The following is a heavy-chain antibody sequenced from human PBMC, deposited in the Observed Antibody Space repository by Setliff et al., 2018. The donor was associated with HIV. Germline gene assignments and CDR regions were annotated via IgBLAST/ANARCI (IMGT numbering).Heavy chain of an antibody. V-gene: IGHV4-4*07. CDR2: IYTSGST. J-gene: IGHJ5*02. D-gene: IGHD3-10*01. CDR1: GGSISSYY. CDR3: ARDRHSSGLGSYGP. Sequence: PSETLSLTCTVSGGSISSYYWSWIRQPAGKGLEWIGRIYTSGSTNYNPSLKSRVTISLYTSDNQFSLRLSSVTAADTAVYFCARDRHSSGLGSYGPWGPGILVTVSS.